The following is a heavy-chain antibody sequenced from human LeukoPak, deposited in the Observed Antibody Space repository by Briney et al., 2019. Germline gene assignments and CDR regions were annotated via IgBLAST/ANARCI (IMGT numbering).Heavy chain of an antibody. CDR2: IYPGDSDT. D-gene: IGHD2-2*01. Sequence: RGESLKISCKGSGYSFTSYWIGWVRQMPGKGLEWMGIIYPGDSDTRYSPSLQGQVTISADKSISTAYLQWSSLKASDTAMYYRATLDCSSIRCYEGGHYYYMDVWGKGTTVTVSS. J-gene: IGHJ6*03. V-gene: IGHV5-51*01. CDR1: GYSFTSYW. CDR3: ATLDCSSIRCYEGGHYYYMDV.